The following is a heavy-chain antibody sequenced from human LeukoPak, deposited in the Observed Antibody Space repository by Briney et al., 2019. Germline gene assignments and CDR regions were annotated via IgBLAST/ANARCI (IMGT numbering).Heavy chain of an antibody. Sequence: GESLKISCKDSGYSFTTYWIGWVRQMPGKGLEWMGIIYPGDSDTRFSPSFQGQVTISADKSINTAYLQWRSLKASDTAMYYCARSGVPGAMTWFDPWGQGTLVTVSS. V-gene: IGHV5-51*01. CDR2: IYPGDSDT. CDR3: ARSGVPGAMTWFDP. J-gene: IGHJ5*02. D-gene: IGHD2-2*01. CDR1: GYSFTTYW.